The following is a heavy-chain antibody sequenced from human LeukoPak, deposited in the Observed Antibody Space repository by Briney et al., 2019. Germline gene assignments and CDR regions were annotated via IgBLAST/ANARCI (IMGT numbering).Heavy chain of an antibody. CDR2: IKQDGGDK. CDR1: GFSFSSYW. V-gene: IGHV3-7*05. Sequence: GGSLRLSCVASGFSFSSYWMTWVRQAPGKGLEWVAIIKQDGGDKYYVDSVKGRFTISRDNAKNSVYLQMNSLRAEDTAVYYCASLLFHFDYWGQGTLVTVSS. D-gene: IGHD2/OR15-2a*01. CDR3: ASLLFHFDY. J-gene: IGHJ4*02.